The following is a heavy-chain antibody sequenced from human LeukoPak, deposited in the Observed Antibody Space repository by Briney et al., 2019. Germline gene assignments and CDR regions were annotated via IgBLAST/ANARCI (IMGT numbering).Heavy chain of an antibody. CDR1: GGTFSSYA. D-gene: IGHD2-21*02. J-gene: IGHJ4*02. Sequence: AASVKVSCKASGGTFSSYAISWVRQAPGQGLEWMGRIIPILGIANYAQKFQGRVTITADKSTSTAYMELSSLRSEDTAVYYCATPRPAYCGGDCYLLFDYWGQGTLVTVSS. CDR2: IIPILGIA. CDR3: ATPRPAYCGGDCYLLFDY. V-gene: IGHV1-69*04.